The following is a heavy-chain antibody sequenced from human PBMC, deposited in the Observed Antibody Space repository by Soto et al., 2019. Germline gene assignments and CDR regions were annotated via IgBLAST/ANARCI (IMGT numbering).Heavy chain of an antibody. D-gene: IGHD4-17*01. CDR2: INPKSGDT. V-gene: IGHV1-2*04. CDR3: ASGGSTVTREFDY. J-gene: IGHJ4*02. Sequence: QVQLVQSGAEVKKPGASVKVSCKASGYTFTGFYMHWVRQAPGQGLEWMGWINPKSGDTEYAQNFQGWVTLTRDPSISTADMELSRLKSDDTAVYYCASGGSTVTREFDYWGQGTLVSVSS. CDR1: GYTFTGFY.